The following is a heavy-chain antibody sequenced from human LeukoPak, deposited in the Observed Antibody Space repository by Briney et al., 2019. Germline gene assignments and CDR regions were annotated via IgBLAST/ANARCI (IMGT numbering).Heavy chain of an antibody. CDR2: ISSSSSTI. Sequence: GGSLRLSCAASGFTFSSYSMNWVRQAPGKGLEWVSYISSSSSTIYYADSVKGRFTISRDNAKNSLYLQMNSLRAEDTAVYYCAKDYSPSIYYYDSSGYSLDAFDIWGQGTMVTVSS. CDR3: AKDYSPSIYYYDSSGYSLDAFDI. V-gene: IGHV3-48*01. J-gene: IGHJ3*02. D-gene: IGHD3-22*01. CDR1: GFTFSSYS.